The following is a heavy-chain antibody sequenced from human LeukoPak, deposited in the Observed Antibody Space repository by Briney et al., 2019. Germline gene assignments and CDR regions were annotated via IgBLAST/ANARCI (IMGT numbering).Heavy chain of an antibody. V-gene: IGHV4-59*01. Sequence: SETLSLTCTVSGGSINTYFWSWIRQPPGKGLEWIGYIYYSGSTNYNPSLKSRVTISVDTSKNQFSLKLSSVTAADTAVYYCARESKGYYYDSSGYYYGAFDIWGQGPMVTVSS. D-gene: IGHD3-22*01. CDR3: ARESKGYYYDSSGYYYGAFDI. CDR1: GGSINTYF. CDR2: IYYSGST. J-gene: IGHJ3*02.